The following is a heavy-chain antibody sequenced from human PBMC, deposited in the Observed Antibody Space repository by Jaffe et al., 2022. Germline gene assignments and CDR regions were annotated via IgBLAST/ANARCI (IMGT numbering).Heavy chain of an antibody. J-gene: IGHJ4*02. CDR3: ARDSPKRATPDQNDDY. D-gene: IGHD5-12*01. CDR1: GYTFTGYY. V-gene: IGHV1-2*06. CDR2: INPNSGGT. Sequence: QVQLVQSGAEVKKPGASVKVSCKASGYTFTGYYMHWVRQAPGQGLEWMGRINPNSGGTNYAQKFQGRVTMTRDTSISTAYMELSRLRSDDTAVYYCARDSPKRATPDQNDDYWGQGTLVTVSS.